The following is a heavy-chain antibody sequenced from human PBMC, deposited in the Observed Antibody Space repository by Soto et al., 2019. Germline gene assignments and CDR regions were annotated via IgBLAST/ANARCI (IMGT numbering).Heavy chain of an antibody. Sequence: PGGSLRLSCAASGFIFSSYSMNWVRQAPGKGLEWVSYISSSSTTIYYAGSVKGRFTISRDNAKNSLYLQMSSLRDEDTAVYYCARGCGGDCLRSDSWGQGTLVTVSS. D-gene: IGHD2-21*02. V-gene: IGHV3-48*02. CDR1: GFIFSSYS. CDR2: ISSSSTTI. CDR3: ARGCGGDCLRSDS. J-gene: IGHJ4*02.